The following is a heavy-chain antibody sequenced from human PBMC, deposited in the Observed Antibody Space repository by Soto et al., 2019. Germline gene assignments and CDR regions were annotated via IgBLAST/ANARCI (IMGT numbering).Heavy chain of an antibody. CDR3: ARSLRRAWFDP. CDR1: GGSFSGYY. CDR2: IYYSGST. Sequence: LSLTCTVYGGSFSGYYWSWIRQPPGKGLEWIGYIYYSGSTNYNPSLKSRVTTSVDTSKNQFSLKLSSVTAADTAVYYCARSLRRAWFDPWGRGTLVTVSS. J-gene: IGHJ5*02. V-gene: IGHV4-59*01. D-gene: IGHD3-10*01.